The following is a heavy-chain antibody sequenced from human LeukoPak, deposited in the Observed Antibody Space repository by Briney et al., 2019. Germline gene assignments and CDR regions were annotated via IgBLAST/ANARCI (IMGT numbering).Heavy chain of an antibody. CDR3: ARDLTPTVTHEGYYYYYGMDV. D-gene: IGHD4-11*01. V-gene: IGHV4-4*07. Sequence: SETLSLTCTVSGGSISSYYWSWIRQPAGKGLEWIGRIYTSGSTNYNPSLKSRVTMSVDTSKNQFSLKLSSVTAADTAVYYCARDLTPTVTHEGYYYYYGMDVWGQGTTVTVSS. CDR1: GGSISSYY. J-gene: IGHJ6*02. CDR2: IYTSGST.